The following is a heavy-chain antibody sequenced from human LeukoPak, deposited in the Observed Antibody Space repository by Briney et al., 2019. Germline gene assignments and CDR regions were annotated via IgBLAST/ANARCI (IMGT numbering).Heavy chain of an antibody. CDR2: LSNTGSDI. J-gene: IGHJ4*02. V-gene: IGHV3-11*01. CDR1: GFTFSDHY. D-gene: IGHD7-27*01. CDR3: ARGHWGLDY. Sequence: GGSLRLSCAVSGFTFSDHYMTWIRQAPGRGLEYISYLSNTGSDISYADSVKGRFSISRDNAKNSLYLQMNSLRAEDTAMYYCARGHWGLDYWGQGTLVTVSS.